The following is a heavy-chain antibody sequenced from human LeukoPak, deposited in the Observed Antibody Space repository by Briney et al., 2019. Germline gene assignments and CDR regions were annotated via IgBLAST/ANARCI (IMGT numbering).Heavy chain of an antibody. V-gene: IGHV3-48*01. Sequence: GGSLRLSCAASGFTFSSYSMNWVRQAPGKGLEGVSYIISSRSTIYYPASVKGRFTISRDNSKNTLYLQMNSLRAEDTAVYYCAKDGGILLWFGELYLDYWGQGTLVTVPS. D-gene: IGHD3-10*01. CDR1: GFTFSSYS. CDR2: IISSRSTI. J-gene: IGHJ4*02. CDR3: AKDGGILLWFGELYLDY.